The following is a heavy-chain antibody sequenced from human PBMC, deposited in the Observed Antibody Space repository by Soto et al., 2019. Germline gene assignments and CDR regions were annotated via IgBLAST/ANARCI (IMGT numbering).Heavy chain of an antibody. D-gene: IGHD2-8*01. CDR3: ARVLGYADYYYYGMDV. Sequence: GGSLRLSCAASGFTFSSYGMHWVRQAPGKGLEWVAVISNDGSNKYYADSVKGRFTISRDNAKNSLYLQMNSLRAEDTAVYYCARVLGYADYYYYGMDVWGQGTTVTVSS. J-gene: IGHJ6*02. V-gene: IGHV3-30*03. CDR1: GFTFSSYG. CDR2: ISNDGSNK.